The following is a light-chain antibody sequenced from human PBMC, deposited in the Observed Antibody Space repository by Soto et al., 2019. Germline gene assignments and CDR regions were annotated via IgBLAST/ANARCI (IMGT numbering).Light chain of an antibody. V-gene: IGKV3D-20*01. CDR1: QSVSSSY. J-gene: IGKJ4*01. CDR3: QQYNNSAPLS. Sequence: EIVLTQSPVTLSLSPGERATLSCGASQSVSSSYVAWYQQKAGLAPRLLNYDGSSRASGIPARFSGSGSGTDFTLTIGRLESEDFAVYYCQQYNNSAPLSFGGGTKVEMK. CDR2: DGS.